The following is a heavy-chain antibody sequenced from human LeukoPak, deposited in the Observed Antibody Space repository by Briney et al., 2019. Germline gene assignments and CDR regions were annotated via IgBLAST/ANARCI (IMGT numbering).Heavy chain of an antibody. D-gene: IGHD6-19*01. Sequence: ASVKVSCKASGGTFSSYAISWVRQAPGQGLEWMGGIIPIFGTANYAQKFQGRVTITRNTSISTAYMELSSLRSEDTAVYYCARGTRGEQWLVTIDYWGQGTLVTVSS. CDR1: GGTFSSYA. V-gene: IGHV1-69*05. J-gene: IGHJ4*02. CDR3: ARGTRGEQWLVTIDY. CDR2: IIPIFGTA.